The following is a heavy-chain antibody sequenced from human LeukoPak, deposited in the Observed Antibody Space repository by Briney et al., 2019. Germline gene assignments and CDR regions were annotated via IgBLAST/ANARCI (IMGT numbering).Heavy chain of an antibody. CDR1: GFTFSSYG. Sequence: GGSLRLSCAASGFTFSSYGIHWVRQAPGKGLEWVAFIRYDGSNKYYADSVKGRFTISRDNSKNTLYLQMNSLRAEDTAVYYCAKDPPYYYYMDVWGKGTTVTVSS. J-gene: IGHJ6*03. V-gene: IGHV3-30*02. CDR2: IRYDGSNK. CDR3: AKDPPYYYYMDV.